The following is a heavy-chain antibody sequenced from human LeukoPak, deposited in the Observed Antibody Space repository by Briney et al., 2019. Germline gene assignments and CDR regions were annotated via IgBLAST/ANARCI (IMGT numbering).Heavy chain of an antibody. Sequence: ASVKVSCKASGYTFTSYAISWVRQAPGQGLEWMGWISAYNGNTNYAQNLRGRVTMTTDTSTSTAYMELRSLRSDDTAVYYCARDLIATAGDWFDPWGQGTLVTVSS. V-gene: IGHV1-18*01. CDR1: GYTFTSYA. CDR3: ARDLIATAGDWFDP. CDR2: ISAYNGNT. J-gene: IGHJ5*02. D-gene: IGHD6-13*01.